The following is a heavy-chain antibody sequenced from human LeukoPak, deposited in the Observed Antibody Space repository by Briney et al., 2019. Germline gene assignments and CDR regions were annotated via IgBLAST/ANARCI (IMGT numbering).Heavy chain of an antibody. V-gene: IGHV3-48*04. CDR1: GFTFSSYS. J-gene: IGHJ4*02. CDR3: ARVGQWLAIDY. Sequence: GGSLRLSCAASGFTFSSYSMNWVRQAPGKGLEWVSYISSSSSTIYYADSVKGRFTISRDNAENSLYLQMNSLRAEDTAVYYCARVGQWLAIDYWGQGTLVTVSS. D-gene: IGHD6-19*01. CDR2: ISSSSSTI.